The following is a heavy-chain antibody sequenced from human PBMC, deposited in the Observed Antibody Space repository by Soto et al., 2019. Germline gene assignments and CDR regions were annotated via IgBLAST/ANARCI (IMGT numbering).Heavy chain of an antibody. CDR3: ARPVYGDYVWFDP. Sequence: SETLSLTCTVSGGSISSSSYYWGWIRQPPGKGLEWIGSIYYSGSTYYNPSLKSRVTISVDTSKNQFSLKLSSVTAADTAVYYCARPVYGDYVWFDPWGQGTLVTVSS. V-gene: IGHV4-39*01. CDR2: IYYSGST. J-gene: IGHJ5*02. D-gene: IGHD4-17*01. CDR1: GGSISSSSYY.